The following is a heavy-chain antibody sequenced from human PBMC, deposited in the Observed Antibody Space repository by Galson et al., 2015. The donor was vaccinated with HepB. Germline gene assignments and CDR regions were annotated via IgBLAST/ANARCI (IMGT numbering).Heavy chain of an antibody. Sequence: SLRLSCAASGFTFSRFSSYSMSWVRQAPGKGLEWVANIGQDGREIYYVDSVKGRFTISRDNAKNSLYLQMNTLRAEDTAVYYCARPYSSSWYSALWLGYWGQGTLVAVSS. CDR3: ARPYSSSWYSALWLGY. CDR2: IGQDGREI. CDR1: GFTFSRFSSYS. V-gene: IGHV3-7*03. J-gene: IGHJ4*02. D-gene: IGHD6-13*01.